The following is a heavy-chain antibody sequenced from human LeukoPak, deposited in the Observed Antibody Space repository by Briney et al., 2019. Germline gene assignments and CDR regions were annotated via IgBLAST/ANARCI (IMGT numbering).Heavy chain of an antibody. CDR3: ARASTYDFWFGMDV. CDR2: SYYSGST. J-gene: IGHJ6*02. V-gene: IGHV4-59*01. Sequence: SETLSLTCTVSGGSISSYYWSWIRQPPGKGLEWIGYSYYSGSTNYNPSLKSRVTISADTSKNHLSLKLNSVTAADTAVYYCARASTYDFWFGMDVWGQGTTVTVSS. CDR1: GGSISSYY. D-gene: IGHD3-3*01.